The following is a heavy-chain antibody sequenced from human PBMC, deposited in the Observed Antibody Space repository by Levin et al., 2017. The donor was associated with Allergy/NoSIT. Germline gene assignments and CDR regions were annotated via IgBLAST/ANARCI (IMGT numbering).Heavy chain of an antibody. CDR3: ARKTVDGDFDN. D-gene: IGHD4-23*01. V-gene: IGHV3-21*01. CDR2: IDSSSSYI. Sequence: AGGSLRLSCAASGFRFSTYGMNWVRQAPGKGLEWVSSIDSSSSYINYADSVKGRLTISRDNAKNSLYLQMNSLRAEDTAVYYCARKTVDGDFDNWGQGTLVTVSS. J-gene: IGHJ4*02. CDR1: GFRFSTYG.